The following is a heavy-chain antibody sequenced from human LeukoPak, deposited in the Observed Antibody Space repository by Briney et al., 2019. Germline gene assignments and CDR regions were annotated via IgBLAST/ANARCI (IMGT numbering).Heavy chain of an antibody. V-gene: IGHV1-2*02. CDR1: GYSFTSYY. D-gene: IGHD5-18*01. J-gene: IGHJ6*03. CDR3: ARPKRETSYGYAADYYYYMDV. Sequence: GASVKVSCKASGYSFTSYYIHWVRQAPGQGLEWMGWINPNSGGTNYAQKFQGRVTMTRDTSISTAYMELSRLRSDDTAVYYCARPKRETSYGYAADYYYYMDVWGKGTTVTVSS. CDR2: INPNSGGT.